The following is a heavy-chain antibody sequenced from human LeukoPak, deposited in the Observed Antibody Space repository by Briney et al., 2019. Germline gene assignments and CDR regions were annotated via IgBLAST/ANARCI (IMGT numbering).Heavy chain of an antibody. D-gene: IGHD2-2*01. Sequence: SETLSLTCAVYGGSFSGYYWSWIRQPPGKELEWIGEINHSGGTNYNPSLKSRVTISVDTSKNQFSLKLSSVTAADTAVYYCARGVPMVYWGQGTLVTVSS. CDR2: INHSGGT. CDR3: ARGVPMVY. CDR1: GGSFSGYY. J-gene: IGHJ4*02. V-gene: IGHV4-34*01.